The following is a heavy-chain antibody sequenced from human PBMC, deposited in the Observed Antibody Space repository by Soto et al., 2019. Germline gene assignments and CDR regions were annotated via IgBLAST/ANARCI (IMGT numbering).Heavy chain of an antibody. CDR1: GFTFSSYA. V-gene: IGHV3-23*01. CDR2: ISGSGGST. J-gene: IGHJ3*02. D-gene: IGHD3-3*01. Sequence: GGSLRLSCAASGFTFSSYAMSWVRQAPGKGLEWVSAISGSGGSTYYADSVKGRFTISRDNSKNTLYLQMNSLRAEDTAVYYCAKWETLRITIFRGDDAFDIWGQGTMVTVSS. CDR3: AKWETLRITIFRGDDAFDI.